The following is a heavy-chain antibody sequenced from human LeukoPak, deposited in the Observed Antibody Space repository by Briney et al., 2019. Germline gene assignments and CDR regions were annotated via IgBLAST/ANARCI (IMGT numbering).Heavy chain of an antibody. CDR3: ANSIVVPAYHNWFDP. CDR1: GFTFSSYA. D-gene: IGHD2-2*01. J-gene: IGHJ5*02. V-gene: IGHV3-23*01. Sequence: PGGSLRLSCAASGFTFSSYAMSWVRQAPGKGLEWVSAISGSGGSTYYADSVKGRFTISRDNSKNTLYLQMNSLRAEDTAVYYCANSIVVPAYHNWFDPWGQGTLVTVSS. CDR2: ISGSGGST.